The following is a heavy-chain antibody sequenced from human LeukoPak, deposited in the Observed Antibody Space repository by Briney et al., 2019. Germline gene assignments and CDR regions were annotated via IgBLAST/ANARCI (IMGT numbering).Heavy chain of an antibody. CDR3: ARPRSEDYGDNVDAFDI. D-gene: IGHD4-17*01. J-gene: IGHJ3*02. CDR2: ISYDGSNK. Sequence: QPGGSLRLSCAASGFTFSSYAMHWVRQAPGKGLEWVAVISYDGSNKYYADSVKGRFTISRDNSKNTLYLQMNSLRAEDTAVYYCARPRSEDYGDNVDAFDIWGQGTMVTVSS. V-gene: IGHV3-30-3*01. CDR1: GFTFSSYA.